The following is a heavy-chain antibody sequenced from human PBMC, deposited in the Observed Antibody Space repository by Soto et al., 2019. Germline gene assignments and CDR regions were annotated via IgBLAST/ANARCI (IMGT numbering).Heavy chain of an antibody. CDR2: IIPIFGTA. J-gene: IGHJ4*02. CDR3: ARDLARSGPFDY. V-gene: IGHV1-69*13. Sequence: ASVKVSCKASGGTFSSYAISWVRQAPGQGLEWMGGIIPIFGTANYAQKFQGRVTITADESTSTAYMELSSLRSEDTAVYYCARDLARSGPFDYWGQGTLVTVSS. CDR1: GGTFSSYA. D-gene: IGHD6-19*01.